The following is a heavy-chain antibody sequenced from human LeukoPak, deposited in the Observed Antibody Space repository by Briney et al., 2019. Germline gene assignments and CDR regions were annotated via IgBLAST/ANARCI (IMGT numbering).Heavy chain of an antibody. CDR2: IYDSGST. CDR1: GGSMSSYY. J-gene: IGHJ4*02. Sequence: SETLSLTCTVSGGSMSSYYWSWIRQPPGKGLEWIGYIYDSGSTNYNPSLKSRVTISIGTSKNQFSLKLSSVTATDTALYYCARHQGSNWISPIDYWGQGTLVTVSS. V-gene: IGHV4-59*08. D-gene: IGHD1-20*01. CDR3: ARHQGSNWISPIDY.